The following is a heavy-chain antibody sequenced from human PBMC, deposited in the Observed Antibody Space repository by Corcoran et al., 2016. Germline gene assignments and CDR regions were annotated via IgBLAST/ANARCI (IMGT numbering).Heavy chain of an antibody. CDR1: GYSFTDYY. D-gene: IGHD6-25*01. CDR3: ATLGAAVSY. Sequence: QVQVVQSGAEVKKPGASVKVSCKASGYSFTDYYMHWVRQAPGQGLEWMGWTNPNSGDTKYEQKFQGRVTMTRDASISTAYMELSSLRSDDPAVYYCATLGAAVSYWGQGTLVTGSS. CDR2: TNPNSGDT. V-gene: IGHV1-2*02. J-gene: IGHJ4*02.